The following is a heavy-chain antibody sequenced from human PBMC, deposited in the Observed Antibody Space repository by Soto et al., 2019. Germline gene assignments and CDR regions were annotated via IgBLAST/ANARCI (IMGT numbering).Heavy chain of an antibody. D-gene: IGHD5-12*01. Sequence: ASVKVSCKASGYTFTSYYMHWVRQAPGQGLEWMGIINPSGGSTSYAQKFQGRVTMTRDTSTSTVYMELSSLRSEDTAAYYCASLPRGDGYIGDYWGQGTLVTVSS. CDR1: GYTFTSYY. V-gene: IGHV1-46*01. CDR2: INPSGGST. CDR3: ASLPRGDGYIGDY. J-gene: IGHJ4*02.